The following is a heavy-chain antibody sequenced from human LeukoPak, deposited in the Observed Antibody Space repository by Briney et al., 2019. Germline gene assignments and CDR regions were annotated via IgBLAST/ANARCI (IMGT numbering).Heavy chain of an antibody. V-gene: IGHV3-23*01. D-gene: IGHD1-26*01. CDR3: AKGGSYAPLDS. CDR2: ISNSGGDT. Sequence: GGSLRLSCAASRFTFSSSAMTWVRQAPGKGLEGVSAISNSGGDTIYTDSVKGRFTISRDNSKNTLYLQMNSLRAEDSAVYYCAKGGSYAPLDSWGQGTLVTVSS. CDR1: RFTFSSSA. J-gene: IGHJ4*02.